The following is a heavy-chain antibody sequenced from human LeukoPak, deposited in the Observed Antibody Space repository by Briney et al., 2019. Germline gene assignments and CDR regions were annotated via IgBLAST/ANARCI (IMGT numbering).Heavy chain of an antibody. J-gene: IGHJ5*02. D-gene: IGHD3-10*01. V-gene: IGHV4-34*01. Sequence: PSETLSLTCDVYGESFSGYYWSWIRQPPGKGLEWIGEVNHSGGTNYNPSLKRRVTITLDTSKNQFSLRLSSVTAADTAVYYCAGMVRGVIAWFDPWGQGTLVTVSS. CDR3: AGMVRGVIAWFDP. CDR2: VNHSGGT. CDR1: GESFSGYY.